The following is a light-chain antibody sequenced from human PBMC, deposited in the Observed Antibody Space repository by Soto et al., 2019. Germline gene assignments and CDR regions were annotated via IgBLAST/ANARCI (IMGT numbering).Light chain of an antibody. J-gene: IGKJ5*01. CDR3: QQYDNWPPIT. V-gene: IGKV3-15*01. CDR2: GAS. Sequence: EIVMTQSPATLSVSPGERATLSCSASQSVSSNLAWYQQNPGQAPRLLIYGASTRATDIPARFSGSGSGTEFTLTISSLQSEDFAVYYCQQYDNWPPITFGQGTRLEIK. CDR1: QSVSSN.